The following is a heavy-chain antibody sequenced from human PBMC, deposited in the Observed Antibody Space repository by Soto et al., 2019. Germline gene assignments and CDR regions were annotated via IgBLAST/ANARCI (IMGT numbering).Heavy chain of an antibody. CDR3: ARLSGSYNDRYFDN. Sequence: TSEILSLPCTVSGDSISSGDYYWISIRQTPGKGLEWIGNVYYNGNTYYNPSLKSRLTISVDTSNNQFSLKVKSVTAADTAVYYCARLSGSYNDRYFDNWGQGTLVTVSS. J-gene: IGHJ4*02. D-gene: IGHD1-26*01. V-gene: IGHV4-39*01. CDR1: GDSISSGDYY. CDR2: VYYNGNT.